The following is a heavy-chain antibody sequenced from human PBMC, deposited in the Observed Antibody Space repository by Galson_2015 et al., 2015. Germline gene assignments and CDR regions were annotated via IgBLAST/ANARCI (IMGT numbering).Heavy chain of an antibody. CDR2: MNPNSGNT. D-gene: IGHD2-2*01. CDR3: ARGIVVVPAAGAIYYYYMDV. Sequence: SVKVSCKASGYTFTSYDINWVRQATGQGLEWMGWMNPNSGNTGYAQKFQGRVTMTRNTSISTAYMELSSLRSEDTAVYYCARGIVVVPAAGAIYYYYMDVWGKGTTVTVSS. V-gene: IGHV1-8*01. CDR1: GYTFTSYD. J-gene: IGHJ6*03.